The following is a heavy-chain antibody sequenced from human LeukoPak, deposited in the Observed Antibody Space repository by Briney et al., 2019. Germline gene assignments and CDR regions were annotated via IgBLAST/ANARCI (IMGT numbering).Heavy chain of an antibody. CDR3: AKGRISWGAFDI. Sequence: GGSLRLSCAASGFPFSSYAMSWVRQAPGKGLAWVSAISGSGGTTYYADSVKGRFTISRDNSKNTLYLQMNSLRAEDTAVYYCAKGRISWGAFDIWGQGTMVTVSS. CDR1: GFPFSSYA. J-gene: IGHJ3*02. CDR2: ISGSGGTT. V-gene: IGHV3-23*01. D-gene: IGHD3-16*01.